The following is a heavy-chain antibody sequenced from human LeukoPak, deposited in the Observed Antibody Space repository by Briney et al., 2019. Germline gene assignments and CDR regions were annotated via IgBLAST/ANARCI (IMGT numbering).Heavy chain of an antibody. J-gene: IGHJ4*02. V-gene: IGHV4-34*01. Sequence: SETLSLTCAVYGGSSSGYYWSWIRQPPGKGLEWIGEINHSGSTNYNPSLKSRVTISVDTSKNQFSLKLSSVTAADTAVYYCARGPSPDSSSWYSFPSYFDYWGQGTLVTVSS. CDR2: INHSGST. CDR1: GGSSSGYY. CDR3: ARGPSPDSSSWYSFPSYFDY. D-gene: IGHD6-13*01.